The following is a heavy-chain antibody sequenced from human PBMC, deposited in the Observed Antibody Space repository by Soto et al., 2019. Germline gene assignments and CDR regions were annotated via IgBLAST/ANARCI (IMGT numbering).Heavy chain of an antibody. CDR2: IYYTGRT. Sequence: SETLSLTCTVSGGSLKSGGYYWSWIRQHPGRGLEWIGYIYYTGRTYYNPSLEGRVTFSVDTSKNQFSLKLSSVTAADTAVYYCARDVPSNHNSFDLWGPGTLVTLAS. CDR3: ARDVPSNHNSFDL. J-gene: IGHJ5*02. CDR1: GGSLKSGGYY. D-gene: IGHD2-2*01. V-gene: IGHV4-31*02.